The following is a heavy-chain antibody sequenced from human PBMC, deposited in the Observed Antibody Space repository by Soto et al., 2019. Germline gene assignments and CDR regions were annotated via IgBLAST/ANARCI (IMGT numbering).Heavy chain of an antibody. CDR3: ARDTGGSYDY. Sequence: EVQLMESGGGLVQPGGSLRLSCAASGFIFSDYYMDCVRQVPGKGLEWVGRTRNKVNRFSADYAASVKGRVSIYRDASMDSMYLQMNSLKSDDTAVYYCARDTGGSYDYWGQGALVTVSS. V-gene: IGHV3-72*01. D-gene: IGHD3-16*01. CDR1: GFIFSDYY. CDR2: TRNKVNRFSA. J-gene: IGHJ4*02.